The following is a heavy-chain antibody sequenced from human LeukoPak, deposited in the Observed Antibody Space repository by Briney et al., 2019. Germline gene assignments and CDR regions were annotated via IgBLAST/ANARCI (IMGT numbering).Heavy chain of an antibody. CDR3: AKDKEYYGSGSYSHFDY. CDR2: ISGDGGGT. J-gene: IGHJ4*02. Sequence: PGGSLRLSCAASGFTFSSYAMHWVRQAPGKGLEWVSLISGDGGGTYYADSVKGRFTISRDNGKNSLYLQMNSLRTEDTALYYCAKDKEYYGSGSYSHFDYWGQGTLVTVSS. D-gene: IGHD3-10*01. V-gene: IGHV3-43*02. CDR1: GFTFSSYA.